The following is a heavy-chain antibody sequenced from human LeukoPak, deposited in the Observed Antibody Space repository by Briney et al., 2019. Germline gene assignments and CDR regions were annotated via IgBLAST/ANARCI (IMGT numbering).Heavy chain of an antibody. CDR3: ASEYYYDSSGYYYVSSYFDY. D-gene: IGHD3-22*01. Sequence: GGSLRLSCAASGFTFSSYSMNWVRQVPGKGLEWVSCISSSSSYIYYADSVKGRFTISRDNAKNSLYLQMSSLRAEDTAVYYCASEYYYDSSGYYYVSSYFDYWGQGTLVTVSS. CDR1: GFTFSSYS. J-gene: IGHJ4*02. CDR2: ISSSSSYI. V-gene: IGHV3-21*01.